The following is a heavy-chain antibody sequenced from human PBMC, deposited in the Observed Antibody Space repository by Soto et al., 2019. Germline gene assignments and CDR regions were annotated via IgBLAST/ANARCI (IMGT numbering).Heavy chain of an antibody. V-gene: IGHV4-34*01. Sequence: QVQLQQWGAGLLKPSETLSLTCAVYGGSFSGYYWSWIRQPPGKGLEWIGEINHSGSTNYNPSLKSRVTISVDTSKNQFSLKLSSVTAADTAVYYCARGLAVAATNYYYYGMDVWGQGTTVTVSS. J-gene: IGHJ6*02. CDR1: GGSFSGYY. D-gene: IGHD6-19*01. CDR3: ARGLAVAATNYYYYGMDV. CDR2: INHSGST.